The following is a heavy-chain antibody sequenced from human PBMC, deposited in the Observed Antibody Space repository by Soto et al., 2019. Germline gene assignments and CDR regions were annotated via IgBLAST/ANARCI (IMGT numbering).Heavy chain of an antibody. J-gene: IGHJ4*02. CDR2: ISYDGSNK. Sequence: GGSLRLSCAASGFTVSSYGMHWVRQAPGKGLEWVAVISYDGSNKYYADSVKGRFTISRDNSKNTLYLQMNSLRAEDTAVYYCAKRSHYDQSGSILGIDYWGQGTLVTVSS. D-gene: IGHD3-3*01. V-gene: IGHV3-30*18. CDR3: AKRSHYDQSGSILGIDY. CDR1: GFTVSSYG.